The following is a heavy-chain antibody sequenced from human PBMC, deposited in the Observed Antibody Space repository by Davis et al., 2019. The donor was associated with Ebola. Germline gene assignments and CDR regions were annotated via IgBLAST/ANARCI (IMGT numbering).Heavy chain of an antibody. D-gene: IGHD3-10*01. CDR2: INPSGGST. V-gene: IGHV1-46*01. J-gene: IGHJ6*04. Sequence: ASVKVSCKASGYTFTSYYMHWVRQAPGQGLEWMGIINPSGGSTSYAQKFQGRVTMTRDTSISTAYMELSRLRSDDTAVYYCAREWRYYYGSGSSPRSSYGMDVWGKGTTVTVSS. CDR1: GYTFTSYY. CDR3: AREWRYYYGSGSSPRSSYGMDV.